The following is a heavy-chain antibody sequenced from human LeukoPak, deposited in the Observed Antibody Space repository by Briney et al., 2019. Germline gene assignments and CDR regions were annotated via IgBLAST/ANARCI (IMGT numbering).Heavy chain of an antibody. J-gene: IGHJ3*02. CDR2: IDPSDSYT. CDR1: GYRFTSYW. CDR3: ARQEASDDAFDI. Sequence: GAALEISLKGSGYRFTSYWIGWGRPVPGKGVEGMGRIDPSDSYTNYSPSFQGHVTISADKSISTAYLQWSSLKASDTAMYYCARQEASDDAFDIWGQGTMVTVSS. V-gene: IGHV5-10-1*01.